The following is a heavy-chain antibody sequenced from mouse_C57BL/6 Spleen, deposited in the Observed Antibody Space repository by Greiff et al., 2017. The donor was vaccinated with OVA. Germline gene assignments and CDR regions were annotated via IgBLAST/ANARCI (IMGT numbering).Heavy chain of an antibody. V-gene: IGHV1-50*01. CDR3: ARHLTGIGDY. D-gene: IGHD4-1*01. CDR2: IDPSDSYT. CDR1: GYTFTSYW. Sequence: QVQLQQSGAELVKPGASVKLSCKASGYTFTSYWMQWVKQRPGQGLEWIGEIDPSDSYTNYNQKFKGKATLTVDTSSSTAYMQLISLTSAVSAVYYCARHLTGIGDYWGQGTSVTGSS. J-gene: IGHJ4*01.